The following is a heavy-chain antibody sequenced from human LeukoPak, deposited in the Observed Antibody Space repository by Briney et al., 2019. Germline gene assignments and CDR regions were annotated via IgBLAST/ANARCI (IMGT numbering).Heavy chain of an antibody. J-gene: IGHJ4*02. V-gene: IGHV1-24*01. CDR1: GYTLTELS. CDR3: ATVGYSYGYFFDY. CDR2: FDPEDGET. Sequence: EASVKVSCMVSGYTLTELSMHWVRQAPGKGLDWMGGFDPEDGETIYAQKFQGRVTMTEDTSTDTAYMELSSLRSEDTAVYYCATVGYSYGYFFDYWGQGTLVTVSS. D-gene: IGHD5-18*01.